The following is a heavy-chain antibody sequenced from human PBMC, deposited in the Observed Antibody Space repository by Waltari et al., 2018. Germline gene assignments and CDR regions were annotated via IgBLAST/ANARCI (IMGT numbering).Heavy chain of an antibody. CDR3: ARIHPYSSSLRGDAFDI. V-gene: IGHV2-70*15. Sequence: QVTLTESGPALVKPTQTLTLTCTFSGFSLSTSGMCVSWIRQPPGKALEWLASIDWDDDKYYSTSLKTRLTISKDTSKNQVILTMTNMDHVDTATYYSARIHPYSSSLRGDAFDIWGQGTMVTVSS. CDR2: IDWDDDK. D-gene: IGHD6-13*01. CDR1: GFSLSTSGMC. J-gene: IGHJ3*02.